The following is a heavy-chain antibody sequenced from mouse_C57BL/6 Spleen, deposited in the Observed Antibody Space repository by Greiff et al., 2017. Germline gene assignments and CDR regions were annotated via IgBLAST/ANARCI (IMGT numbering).Heavy chain of an antibody. Sequence: EVQLQQSGPELVKPGASVKIPCKASGYTFTDYNMDWVKQSHGKSLEWIGDINPNNGGTIYNQKFKGKATLTVDKSSSTAYMELRSLTSEDTAVYYCATNWERGAYWGQGTLVTVSA. J-gene: IGHJ3*01. D-gene: IGHD4-1*01. CDR3: ATNWERGAY. V-gene: IGHV1-18*01. CDR1: GYTFTDYN. CDR2: INPNNGGT.